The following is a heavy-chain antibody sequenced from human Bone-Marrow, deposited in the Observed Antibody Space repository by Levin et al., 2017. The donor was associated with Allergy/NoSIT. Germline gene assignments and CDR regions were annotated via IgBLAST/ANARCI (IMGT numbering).Heavy chain of an antibody. CDR3: ARDQVVVVPAAIFRAVAGLAYYYYGMDV. CDR2: INSDGSST. D-gene: IGHD2-2*01. J-gene: IGHJ6*02. V-gene: IGHV3-74*01. CDR1: GFTFSSYW. Sequence: PGGSLRLSCAASGFTFSSYWMHWVRQAPGKGLVWVSRINSDGSSTSYADSVKGRFTISRDNAKNTLYLQMNSLRAEDTAVYYCARDQVVVVPAAIFRAVAGLAYYYYGMDVWGQGTTVTVSS.